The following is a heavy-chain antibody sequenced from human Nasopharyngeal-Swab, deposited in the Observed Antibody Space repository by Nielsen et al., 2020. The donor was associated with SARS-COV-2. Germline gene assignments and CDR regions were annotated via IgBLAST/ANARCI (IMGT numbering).Heavy chain of an antibody. CDR2: IDYSGRT. D-gene: IGHD2-15*01. Sequence: SETLSLTCTVSGGSIRSGGYYWSWIRQHPGTGLEWHGYIDYSGRTYYNPSLNSRVTISVDPSKNQFSLKLSSVTAADTAVYYCASVPLPGWTLTALGWYFDLWGRGTLVTVSS. CDR3: ASVPLPGWTLTALGWYFDL. J-gene: IGHJ2*01. CDR1: GGSIRSGGYY. V-gene: IGHV4-31*03.